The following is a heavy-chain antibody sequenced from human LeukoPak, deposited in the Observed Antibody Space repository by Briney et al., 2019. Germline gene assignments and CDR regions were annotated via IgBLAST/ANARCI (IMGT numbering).Heavy chain of an antibody. CDR2: IYYSGST. D-gene: IGHD2-15*01. J-gene: IGHJ6*02. CDR3: ARAPRYCSGGSCYFPLYYGMDV. Sequence: SETLSLTCTVSGGSISSYYWSWIRQPPGKGLEWIGYIYYSGSTNYNPSLKSRVTISVDTSKNQFSLKLSSVTAADTAVYYCARAPRYCSGGSCYFPLYYGMDVWGQGTTVTVSS. CDR1: GGSISSYY. V-gene: IGHV4-59*08.